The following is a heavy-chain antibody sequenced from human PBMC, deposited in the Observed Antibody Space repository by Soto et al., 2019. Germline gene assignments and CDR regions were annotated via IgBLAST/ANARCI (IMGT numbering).Heavy chain of an antibody. V-gene: IGHV3-23*01. CDR1: GFTFRSSP. CDR3: TKDSQWSIISPTHDH. CDR2: INGGDDSE. Sequence: GGSLRLSCAVSGFTFRSSPMSWVRRAPGKGLEWVSGINGGDDSEHYVDSVRGRFTIIRDNSKNLLLLQMNSLRVEDTAIYYCTKDSQWSIISPTHDHWGQGTQVTVSS. J-gene: IGHJ4*02. D-gene: IGHD1-26*01.